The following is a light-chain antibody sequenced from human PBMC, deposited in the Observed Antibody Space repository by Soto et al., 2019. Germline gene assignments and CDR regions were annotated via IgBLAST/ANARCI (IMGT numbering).Light chain of an antibody. CDR2: EVY. CDR1: SSDVGGYNS. CDR3: SSFVGAPVI. Sequence: QSALTQPASVSGSPGQSITISCTGTSSDVGGYNSVSWYQHHPGKAPKLLIYEVYSRPSGVPDRFSGSKSGDTASLTVSGLQAEDEADYYCSSFVGAPVIFGGGTKLTVL. J-gene: IGLJ2*01. V-gene: IGLV2-8*01.